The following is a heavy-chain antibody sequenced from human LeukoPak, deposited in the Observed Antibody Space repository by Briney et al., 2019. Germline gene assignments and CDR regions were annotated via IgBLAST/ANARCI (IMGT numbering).Heavy chain of an antibody. V-gene: IGHV1-18*01. CDR3: ARRSGGYSGYDSGGLDY. CDR2: ISAYNGNT. Sequence: GASVKVSCKASGYTFTSYGISWVRQAPGQGLEWMGWISAYNGNTNYAQKLQGRVTMTTDTSTSTAYMELRSLRSDDTAVYYCARRSGGYSGYDSGGLDYWGQGTLVTVS. J-gene: IGHJ4*02. D-gene: IGHD5-12*01. CDR1: GYTFTSYG.